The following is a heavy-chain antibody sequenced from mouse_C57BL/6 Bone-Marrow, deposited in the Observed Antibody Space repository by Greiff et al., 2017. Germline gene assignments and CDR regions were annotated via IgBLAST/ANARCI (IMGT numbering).Heavy chain of an antibody. V-gene: IGHV1-39*01. J-gene: IGHJ4*01. CDR1: GYSFTDYN. CDR2: INPNYGTT. Sequence: EVQLLQSGPELVKPGASVKISCKASGYSFTDYNMNWVKQSNGKSLEWIGVINPNYGTTSYNQKFKGKATLTVDQSSSTAYMQLNSLTSEDSAVYYCAREGIYGSSYIYYAMDYWGQGTSVTVSS. D-gene: IGHD1-1*01. CDR3: AREGIYGSSYIYYAMDY.